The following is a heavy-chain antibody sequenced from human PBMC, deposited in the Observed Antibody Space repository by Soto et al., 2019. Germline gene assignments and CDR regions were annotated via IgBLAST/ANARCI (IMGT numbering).Heavy chain of an antibody. V-gene: IGHV3-23*01. Sequence: PGESLKISCAASGFTFSSYAMSWVRQAPGKGLEWVSAISGSGGSTYYADSVKGRFTISRDNSKNTLYLQMNSLRAEDTAVYYCAKWFGEFRGPYYFDYWGQGTLVTVSS. CDR1: GFTFSSYA. CDR3: AKWFGEFRGPYYFDY. J-gene: IGHJ4*02. CDR2: ISGSGGST. D-gene: IGHD3-10*01.